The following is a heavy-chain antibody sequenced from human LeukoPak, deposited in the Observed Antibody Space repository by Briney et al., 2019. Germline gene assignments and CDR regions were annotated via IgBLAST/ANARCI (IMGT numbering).Heavy chain of an antibody. D-gene: IGHD3-16*01. Sequence: SETLSLTCTVSGGSINSYYWSWIRQPPGKGLEWIGYIYYSGSTNYNPSPKSRVTISVDTSKNQFTLKLSSVTAADTAVYYCARGRYGWLPFDYWGQGTLVTVSS. J-gene: IGHJ4*02. CDR3: ARGRYGWLPFDY. CDR2: IYYSGST. CDR1: GGSINSYY. V-gene: IGHV4-59*01.